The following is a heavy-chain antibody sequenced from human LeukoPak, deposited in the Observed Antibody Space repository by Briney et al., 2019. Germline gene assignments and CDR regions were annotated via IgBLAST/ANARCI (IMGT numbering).Heavy chain of an antibody. V-gene: IGHV3-23*01. Sequence: GGSLRLSCAASGFTFSSYAMSWVRQAPGEGLEWVSAIGGSGGSTYYADSVKGRFTISRDNSKNTLYLRMNSLRAEYTPVYYCSKELGGYQNYWGQGTVVTVSP. J-gene: IGHJ4*02. CDR2: IGGSGGST. CDR3: SKELGGYQNY. D-gene: IGHD5-12*01. CDR1: GFTFSSYA.